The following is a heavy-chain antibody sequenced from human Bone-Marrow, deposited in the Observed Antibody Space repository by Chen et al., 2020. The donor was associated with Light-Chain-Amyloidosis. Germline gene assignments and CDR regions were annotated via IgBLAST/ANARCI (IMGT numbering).Heavy chain of an antibody. Sequence: EVQLVETEGGLVQPGGSLRLSCAASGFIFRNYWMTWVRQAPGEGLEWVANINEDGTETSYVASVRGRFTVARDNVKNSLFLQMSGLSAEDTAVYFCARGHDLDYWGQGILVTVSS. CDR3: ARGHDLDY. CDR2: INEDGTET. V-gene: IGHV3-7*01. CDR1: GFIFRNYW. J-gene: IGHJ4*02. D-gene: IGHD1-1*01.